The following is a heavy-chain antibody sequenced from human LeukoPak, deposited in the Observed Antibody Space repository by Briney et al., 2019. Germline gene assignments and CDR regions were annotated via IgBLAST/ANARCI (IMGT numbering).Heavy chain of an antibody. CDR3: ALDCCTGSRFDH. V-gene: IGHV3-53*01. Sequence: GSLRLSCAVSGFTVSTNYMGWVRQAPGKGLEWVTGIHRDGSTYYADSVKGRFTVSRDTSRNILYLQMNSLRVEDTALYYCALDCCTGSRFDHWGQGTLVTVPS. D-gene: IGHD3-10*01. J-gene: IGHJ4*02. CDR2: IHRDGST. CDR1: GFTVSTNY.